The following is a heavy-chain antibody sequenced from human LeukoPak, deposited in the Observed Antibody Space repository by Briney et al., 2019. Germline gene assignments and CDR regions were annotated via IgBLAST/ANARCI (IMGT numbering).Heavy chain of an antibody. CDR3: ARGSHYGDYDDP. V-gene: IGHV1-8*02. Sequence: ASVKVSCKASGYTFTSYGISWVRQATGQGLEWMGWMNPNSGNTGYAQKFQGRVTMTRNTSISTAYMELSSLRSEDTAVYYCARGSHYGDYDDPWGQGTLVTVSS. J-gene: IGHJ5*02. D-gene: IGHD4-17*01. CDR1: GYTFTSYG. CDR2: MNPNSGNT.